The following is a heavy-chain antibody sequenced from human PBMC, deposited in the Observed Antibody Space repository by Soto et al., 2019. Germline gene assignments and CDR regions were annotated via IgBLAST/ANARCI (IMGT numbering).Heavy chain of an antibody. CDR1: GFTFNTYG. CDR3: ARIGPYCGGDCYPDFDF. Sequence: GVLRLSCAASGFTFNTYGMTWVRQAPGKGLEWVSTVSGSGGGTYYADSVKGRFTISRVNSKNTMYLQMSNLRAEDTAVYFCARIGPYCGGDCYPDFDFWGLGTPVTVSS. D-gene: IGHD2-21*02. J-gene: IGHJ4*02. CDR2: VSGSGGGT. V-gene: IGHV3-23*01.